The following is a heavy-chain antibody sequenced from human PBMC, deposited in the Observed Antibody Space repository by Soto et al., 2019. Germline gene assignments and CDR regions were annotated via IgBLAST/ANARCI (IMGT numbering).Heavy chain of an antibody. CDR3: ARDSAIAVLDY. CDR1: GFTVSSNY. D-gene: IGHD2-21*01. V-gene: IGHV3-53*01. Sequence: GGSLRLSCAASGFTVSSNYMSWVRQAPGKGLEWVSVIYSGGSTYYADSVKGRFTISRDNSKNTLYLQMNSLRAEDTAVYYCARDSAIAVLDYWGQGTLVTVSS. J-gene: IGHJ4*02. CDR2: IYSGGST.